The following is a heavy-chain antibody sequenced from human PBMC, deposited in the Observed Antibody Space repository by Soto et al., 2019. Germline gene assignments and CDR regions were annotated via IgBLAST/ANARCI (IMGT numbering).Heavy chain of an antibody. CDR3: APHGPLPAALSFGY. CDR1: GGSISNSSYY. Sequence: SETLSLTCTVSGGSISNSSYYWGCIRQPPGKGLEWIGSIYDSWSTYYNPSLKSRLTISVDTSKNQFSLKLSSVTAADPAVYYFAPHGPLPAALSFGYWGQGTLVTVSS. J-gene: IGHJ4*02. CDR2: IYDSWST. V-gene: IGHV4-39*01. D-gene: IGHD2-2*01.